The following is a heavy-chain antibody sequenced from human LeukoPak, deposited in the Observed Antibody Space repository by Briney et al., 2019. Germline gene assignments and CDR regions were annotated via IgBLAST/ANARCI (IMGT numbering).Heavy chain of an antibody. D-gene: IGHD6-13*01. CDR3: ARGSRWIAFDI. Sequence: SETLSLTCAVYGGSFSGYYWSWIRQPPGKGLEWIGEINHSGSTNYNPSLKSRVTMSVDTSKNQFSLKLSSVTAADTAVYYCARGSRWIAFDIWGQGTMVTVSS. CDR2: INHSGST. J-gene: IGHJ3*02. V-gene: IGHV4-34*01. CDR1: GGSFSGYY.